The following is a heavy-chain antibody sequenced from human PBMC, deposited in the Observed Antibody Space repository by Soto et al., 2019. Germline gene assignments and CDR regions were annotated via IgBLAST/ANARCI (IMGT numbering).Heavy chain of an antibody. V-gene: IGHV4-34*01. CDR1: GGSFSGYY. CDR3: ARATAGDYYDSSGYYVDY. Sequence: SETLGLSCAVSGGSFSGYYWSWIRQPPGKGLEWIGEINHSGSTNYNPSLKSRVTISVDTSKNQFSLKLSSVTAADTAVYYCARATAGDYYDSSGYYVDYWGQGTLVTVSS. CDR2: INHSGST. J-gene: IGHJ4*02. D-gene: IGHD3-22*01.